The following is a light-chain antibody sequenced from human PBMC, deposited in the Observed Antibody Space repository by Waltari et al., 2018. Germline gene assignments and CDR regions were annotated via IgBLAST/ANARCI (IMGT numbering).Light chain of an antibody. CDR2: DVS. Sequence: QPHGKAPKLLISDVSQRPSVVSARCSGSRSGYTASLTISGLQTEDEAYYYCSASTATDTYVFGSGTTVTVL. V-gene: IGLV2-14*04. J-gene: IGLJ1*01. CDR3: SASTATDTYV.